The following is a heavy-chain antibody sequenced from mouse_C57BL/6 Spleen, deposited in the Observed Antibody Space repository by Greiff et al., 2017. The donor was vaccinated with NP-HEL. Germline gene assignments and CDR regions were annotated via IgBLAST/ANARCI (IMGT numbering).Heavy chain of an antibody. V-gene: IGHV1-42*01. CDR3: ASSQLRGFAY. CDR2: INPSTGGT. D-gene: IGHD3-2*02. J-gene: IGHJ3*01. CDR1: GYSFTGYY. Sequence: VQLQQSGPELVKPGASVKISCKASGYSFTGYYMNWVKQSPEKSLEWIGEINPSTGGTTYNQKFKAKATLTVDKSSSTAYMQLKSLTSEDSAVYYCASSQLRGFAYWGQGTLVTVSA.